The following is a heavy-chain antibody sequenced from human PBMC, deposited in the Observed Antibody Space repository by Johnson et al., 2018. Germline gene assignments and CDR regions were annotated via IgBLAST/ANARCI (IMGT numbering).Heavy chain of an antibody. Sequence: VQLVQSGGLVIQPGGSLRLSCEASTFTFDDYTMHWVRQAPGKGLEWVSLISWHGTYYADSVQGRFTISRDNSKNSLYLQMNSLRTEDTALYYCAKDSGYPYGLDVWGQGTTVIVSS. V-gene: IGHV3-43*01. J-gene: IGHJ6*02. CDR2: ISWHGT. D-gene: IGHD3-22*01. CDR3: AKDSGYPYGLDV. CDR1: TFTFDDYT.